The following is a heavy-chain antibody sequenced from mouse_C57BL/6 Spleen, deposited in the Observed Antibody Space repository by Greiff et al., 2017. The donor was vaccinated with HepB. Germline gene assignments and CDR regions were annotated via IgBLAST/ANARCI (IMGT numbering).Heavy chain of an antibody. CDR1: GFTFSDYG. D-gene: IGHD1-1*01. CDR3: ARGYYYGSSYSLYYFDY. J-gene: IGHJ2*01. V-gene: IGHV5-17*01. CDR2: ISSGSSTI. Sequence: EVQLVESGGGLVKPGGSLKLSCAASGFTFSDYGMHWVRQAPEKGLEWVAYISSGSSTIYYADTVKGRFPISRDNAKTTLFLQMTRLRSEDTAMYYCARGYYYGSSYSLYYFDYWGQGTTLTVSS.